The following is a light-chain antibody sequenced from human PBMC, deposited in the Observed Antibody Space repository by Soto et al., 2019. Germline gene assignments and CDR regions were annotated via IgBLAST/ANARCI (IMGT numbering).Light chain of an antibody. CDR3: QSYDSSLSNLVV. V-gene: IGLV1-40*01. CDR2: DNN. CDR1: SSNTGADYD. J-gene: IGLJ2*01. Sequence: QSVLTQPPSVSGAPGQRVTISCTGSSSNTGADYDVHWYQHLPGSAPILLIYDNNIRPSGVPDRFSGSKSGTSASLAITGLQAEDEGDYYCQSYDSSLSNLVVFGGGTKLTVL.